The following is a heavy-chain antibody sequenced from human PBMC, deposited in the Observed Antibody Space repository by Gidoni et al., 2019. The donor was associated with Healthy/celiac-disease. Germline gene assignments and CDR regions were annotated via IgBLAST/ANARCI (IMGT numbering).Heavy chain of an antibody. J-gene: IGHJ6*02. CDR2: IIPIFGTA. CDR1: GGTFSSYA. D-gene: IGHD1-1*01. CDR3: ATCRAPLPDLEPYDYYYYYYGMDV. Sequence: QVQLVQSGAEVKKPGSSVKVSCKASGGTFSSYALSWVRQAPGKGLEWMGGIIPIFGTANYAQKFQGRVTITADKSTSTAYMELSSLRSEDTAVYYCATCRAPLPDLEPYDYYYYYYGMDVWGQGTTVTVS. V-gene: IGHV1-69*06.